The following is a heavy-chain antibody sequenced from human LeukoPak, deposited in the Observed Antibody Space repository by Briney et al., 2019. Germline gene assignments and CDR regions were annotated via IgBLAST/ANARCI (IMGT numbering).Heavy chain of an antibody. CDR2: IYYSGST. V-gene: IGHV4-59*08. J-gene: IGHJ5*02. CDR3: ARRAVANWFDP. CDR1: GGSMSPYH. D-gene: IGHD6-19*01. Sequence: SETLSLTCTVSGGSMSPYHWGWIRQPPGKGLEWIGYIYYSGSTNYNPSLKSRVTISVDTSKNQFSLKLSSVTAADTAVYYCARRAVANWFDPWGQGTLVTVSS.